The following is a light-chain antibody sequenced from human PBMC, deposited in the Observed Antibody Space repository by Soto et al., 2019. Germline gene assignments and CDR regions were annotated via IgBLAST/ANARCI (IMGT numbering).Light chain of an antibody. CDR3: VSYTTSASYV. CDR1: SSDVGNYIF. Sequence: QSALTQPASVSGSPGQSITIYCTGTSSDVGNYIFVSWYRQHPGKAPKLMIYDINNRPSGVSNRFSGSKSGNTASLTISGLQAEDEADYYCVSYTTSASYVFGTGTKLTVL. CDR2: DIN. J-gene: IGLJ1*01. V-gene: IGLV2-14*01.